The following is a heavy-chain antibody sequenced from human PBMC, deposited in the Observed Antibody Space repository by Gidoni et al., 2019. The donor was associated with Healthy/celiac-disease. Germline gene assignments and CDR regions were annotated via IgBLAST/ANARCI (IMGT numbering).Heavy chain of an antibody. CDR1: GFTFLSYA. V-gene: IGHV3-23*04. Sequence: EVQLVESGGGLVQPGGSLRLSCAPSGFTFLSYAMSWVRQAPGKGLEWGSAISGRGGSTYYADAVKGRFTISRDNSKNTLYLQMNSLRAEDTAVYYCAKGLRGCSSTSCLIVYYYGMDVWGQGTTVTVSS. CDR2: ISGRGGST. CDR3: AKGLRGCSSTSCLIVYYYGMDV. D-gene: IGHD2-2*01. J-gene: IGHJ6*02.